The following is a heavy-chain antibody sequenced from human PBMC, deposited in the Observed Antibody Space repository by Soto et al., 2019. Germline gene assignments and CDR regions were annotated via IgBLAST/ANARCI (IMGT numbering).Heavy chain of an antibody. Sequence: SETLSLTCAVSGGSISSGGYSWSWIRQPSGKGLEWIGYIYHSGSTYYNPSLKSRVTISVDRSKNQFSLKLSSVTAADTAVYYCARVPDRWGQGTLVTVS. CDR2: IYHSGST. CDR1: GGSISSGGYS. D-gene: IGHD2-2*01. V-gene: IGHV4-30-2*01. J-gene: IGHJ5*02. CDR3: ARVPDR.